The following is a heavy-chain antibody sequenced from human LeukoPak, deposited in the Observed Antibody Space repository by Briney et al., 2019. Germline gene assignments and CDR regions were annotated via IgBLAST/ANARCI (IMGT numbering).Heavy chain of an antibody. Sequence: SETLSLTCTVSGGSISSSSYYWGWIRQPPGKGLEWIGSIYHSGSTYYNPSLKSRVTISVDTSKNQFSLKLSSVTAADTAVYYCARYHSSGSYLDYWGQGTLVTVSS. V-gene: IGHV4-39*07. CDR2: IYHSGST. J-gene: IGHJ4*02. CDR3: ARYHSSGSYLDY. CDR1: GGSISSSSYY. D-gene: IGHD1-26*01.